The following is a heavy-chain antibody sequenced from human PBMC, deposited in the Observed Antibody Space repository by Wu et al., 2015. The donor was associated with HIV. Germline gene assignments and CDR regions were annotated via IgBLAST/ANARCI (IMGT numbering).Heavy chain of an antibody. J-gene: IGHJ2*01. CDR1: GYTFSGYF. CDR2: ISGDTGAT. V-gene: IGHV1-2*02. Sequence: QVQLVQSGAEVKKPGASVKVSCKTSGYTFSGYFLHWVRQAPGQGLEWMGWISGDTGATRYAQKFQARVTLTRDTSITTTYMGLRGLESDDTAVYYCARYIGYCYFDFWGRGTLVTVSS. CDR3: ARYIGYCYFDF.